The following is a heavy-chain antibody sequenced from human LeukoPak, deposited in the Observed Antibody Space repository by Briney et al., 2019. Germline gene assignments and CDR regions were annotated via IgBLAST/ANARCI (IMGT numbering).Heavy chain of an antibody. CDR3: AREGGTYDSSGYYQAYDAFDI. Sequence: PGGSLRLSCAASGFTFSNLWMSWVRQAPGNGLEWVANMNQDGSEKYYVDSVKGRFTISRDNAKKSLYLQMNSLRAEDTAAYYCAREGGTYDSSGYYQAYDAFDIWGQGTMVTVSS. D-gene: IGHD3-22*01. CDR1: GFTFSNLW. V-gene: IGHV3-7*03. CDR2: MNQDGSEK. J-gene: IGHJ3*02.